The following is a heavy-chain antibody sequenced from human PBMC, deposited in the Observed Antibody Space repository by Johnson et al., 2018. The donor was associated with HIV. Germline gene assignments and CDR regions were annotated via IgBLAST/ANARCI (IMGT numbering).Heavy chain of an antibody. V-gene: IGHV3-66*01. J-gene: IGHJ3*02. CDR1: GFTFSSYA. CDR2: INAGGDT. D-gene: IGHD1-14*01. Sequence: MLLVESGGGLVQPGGSLRLSCAASGFTFSSYAMSWVRQAPGKGLEWASVINAGGDTYYADSEKGRFTISRDRSKNTVSLQMNSLRVEDTAVYYCARDDRPDGFDIWGQGTMVTVSS. CDR3: ARDDRPDGFDI.